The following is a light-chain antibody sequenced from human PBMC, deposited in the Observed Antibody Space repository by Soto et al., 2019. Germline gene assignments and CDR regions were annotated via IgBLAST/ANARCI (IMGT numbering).Light chain of an antibody. CDR1: SSDVGGYNY. V-gene: IGLV2-8*01. Sequence: LTQPHSVSESPGKTVTISCTGTSSDVGGYNYVSWYQQHPGKAPKLMIYEVNKRPSGVPDRFSGSKSGNTASLTVSGLQAEDEADYYCSSYAGSSNVFGTGTKLTVL. J-gene: IGLJ1*01. CDR2: EVN. CDR3: SSYAGSSNV.